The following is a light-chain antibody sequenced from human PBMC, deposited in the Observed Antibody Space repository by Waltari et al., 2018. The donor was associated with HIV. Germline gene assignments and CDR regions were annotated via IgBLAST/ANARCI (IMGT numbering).Light chain of an antibody. CDR3: QQSYSTPRI. J-gene: IGKJ2*01. CDR1: QNINTY. Sequence: DIQVTQSPSSLSASIGDRVTITCRTSQNINTYLNWYQQKPGEAPKLVISSASTLQGGVPSRFSGSGVGTDFTLSISSLQPEDFATYYCQQSYSTPRIFGQGTTVEIK. CDR2: SAS. V-gene: IGKV1-39*01.